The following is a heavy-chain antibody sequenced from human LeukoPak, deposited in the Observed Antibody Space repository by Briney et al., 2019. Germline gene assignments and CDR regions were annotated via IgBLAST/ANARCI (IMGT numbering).Heavy chain of an antibody. CDR3: ARGGGYDAFDI. Sequence: PSQTLSLTCSVSGGSISSGSYFWSCIRQPAGKGLEWIGRIHTSGTTNYNPSLKSRVTISLDRSKNQFSLNLSSVTASDTAVYYCARGGGYDAFDIWGQGRMVTVSS. J-gene: IGHJ3*02. D-gene: IGHD2-15*01. CDR2: IHTSGTT. V-gene: IGHV4-61*02. CDR1: GGSISSGSYF.